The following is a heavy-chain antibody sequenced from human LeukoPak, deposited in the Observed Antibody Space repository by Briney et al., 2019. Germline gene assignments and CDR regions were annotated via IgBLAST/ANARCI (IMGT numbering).Heavy chain of an antibody. D-gene: IGHD1-26*01. Sequence: GASVKVSCKASGYTFTSYGISWVRHAPGQGLEWMGWISAYNGNTNYAQKLQGRVTMTTATSTAYMELRSLRSDDTAVYYCARNLSGSYYPYFDYWGQGTLVTVSS. CDR1: GYTFTSYG. CDR2: ISAYNGNT. J-gene: IGHJ4*02. CDR3: ARNLSGSYYPYFDY. V-gene: IGHV1-18*01.